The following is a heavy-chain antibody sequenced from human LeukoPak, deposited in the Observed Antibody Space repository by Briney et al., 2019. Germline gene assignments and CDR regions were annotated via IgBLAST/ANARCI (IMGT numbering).Heavy chain of an antibody. Sequence: SETLSLTCAVYGGSFSGYYWSWIRQPPGKGLEWIGEINHSGSTNYNPPLKSRVTISVDTSKNQFSLKLSSVTAADTAVYYCARGGIQLWLRYWGQGTLVTVSS. CDR2: INHSGST. CDR1: GGSFSGYY. D-gene: IGHD5-18*01. V-gene: IGHV4-34*01. CDR3: ARGGIQLWLRY. J-gene: IGHJ4*02.